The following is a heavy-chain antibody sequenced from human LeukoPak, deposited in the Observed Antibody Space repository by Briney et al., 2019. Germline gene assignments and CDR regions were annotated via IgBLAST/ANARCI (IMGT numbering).Heavy chain of an antibody. CDR2: INPDNADT. CDR1: GYTFTGYH. V-gene: IGHV1-2*02. J-gene: IGHJ3*02. Sequence: ASVKVPCKASGYTFTGYHMHWVRQAPGQGLEWMGSINPDNADTNYAQNFQGRVTMTRDTSLNTAYTDLSRLGSDDTAVYYCAIMGDTFDIWGQGTMVTVSS. CDR3: AIMGDTFDI. D-gene: IGHD2-8*01.